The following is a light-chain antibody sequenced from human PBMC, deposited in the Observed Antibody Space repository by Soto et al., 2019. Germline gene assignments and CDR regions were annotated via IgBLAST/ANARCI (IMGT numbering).Light chain of an antibody. CDR2: GTS. CDR1: QSVDSSY. CDR3: QHCGTSFLYT. V-gene: IGKV3-20*01. Sequence: EIVLTQSPGTLSLSPGERATLSCRASQSVDSSYLARYQQKPGQAPRLVLYGTSIRATGTPDRFSGSGSGTDVTLSISRLEPEDFAVYYCQHCGTSFLYTFGQGTKLEIK. J-gene: IGKJ2*01.